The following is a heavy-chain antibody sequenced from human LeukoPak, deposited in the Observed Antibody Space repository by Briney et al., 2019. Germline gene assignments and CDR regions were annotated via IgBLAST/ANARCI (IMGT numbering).Heavy chain of an antibody. CDR1: GFSLSTSGVG. Sequence: ESGPTLVNPTQTLTLSCTFSGFSLSTSGVGVGWIRQPPGKALEWLALIYWNDDKRYSPSLKSRLTITQDTSKTQVVLTITNMAPVDTATYYCAPTAEYCSSTSCYTGWFDPWGEGTLVTVSS. D-gene: IGHD2-2*02. CDR2: IYWNDDK. CDR3: APTAEYCSSTSCYTGWFDP. V-gene: IGHV2-5*01. J-gene: IGHJ5*02.